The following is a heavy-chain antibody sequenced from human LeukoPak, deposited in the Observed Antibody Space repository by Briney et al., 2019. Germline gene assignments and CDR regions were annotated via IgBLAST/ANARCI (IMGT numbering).Heavy chain of an antibody. J-gene: IGHJ3*02. Sequence: SETLSLTCTVSGGSVSSGSYDWGWIRQPPGKGLEGIGYIYYSGSTNYNPSLKSRVTISVDTSKHQFSLKLSSVPAADTAVYYCARDNNGARDAFDIWGQGTMVTVSS. CDR3: ARDNNGARDAFDI. D-gene: IGHD1/OR15-1a*01. V-gene: IGHV4-61*01. CDR2: IYYSGST. CDR1: GGSVSSGSYD.